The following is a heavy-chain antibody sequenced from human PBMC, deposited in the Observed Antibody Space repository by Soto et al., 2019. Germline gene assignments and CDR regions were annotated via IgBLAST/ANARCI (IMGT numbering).Heavy chain of an antibody. Sequence: GGSLRLSCAASGFTFSSYGMHWVRQAPGKGLEWVAVISYDGSNKYYADSVKGRFTISRDNSKNTLYLQMNSLRAEDTAVYYCAKDPLEWLLGDAFDIWGQGTMVTVSS. V-gene: IGHV3-30*18. J-gene: IGHJ3*02. CDR1: GFTFSSYG. CDR3: AKDPLEWLLGDAFDI. CDR2: ISYDGSNK. D-gene: IGHD3-3*01.